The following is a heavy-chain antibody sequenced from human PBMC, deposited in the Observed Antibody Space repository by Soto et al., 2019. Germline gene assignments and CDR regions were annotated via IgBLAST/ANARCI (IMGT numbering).Heavy chain of an antibody. Sequence: GGSLRLSCSASGFTFSNYGVHWVRQAPGKGLEWVAVIWYDGSSEYYTESVKGRFTISRDNSKNTLYLQMNSLRAEDTAVYYCARVPGSGTYYDNRIANDAFDIWGQGTMVTVSS. CDR1: GFTFSNYG. CDR3: ARVPGSGTYYDNRIANDAFDI. D-gene: IGHD3-10*01. V-gene: IGHV3-33*01. CDR2: IWYDGSSE. J-gene: IGHJ3*02.